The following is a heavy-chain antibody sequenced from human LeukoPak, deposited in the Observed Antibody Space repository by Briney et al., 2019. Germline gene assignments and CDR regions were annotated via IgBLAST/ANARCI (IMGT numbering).Heavy chain of an antibody. CDR2: IKQDGSEK. J-gene: IGHJ2*01. D-gene: IGHD5-18*01. Sequence: GGSLRLSCAASGFTFSSYWMSWVRQAPGKGLEWVANIKQDGSEKYYVDSVKGRFTISRDNAKNSLYLQMNSLRAEDTAVYYCATVAMEDWYFDLWRRGTLVTVSS. CDR1: GFTFSSYW. V-gene: IGHV3-7*02. CDR3: ATVAMEDWYFDL.